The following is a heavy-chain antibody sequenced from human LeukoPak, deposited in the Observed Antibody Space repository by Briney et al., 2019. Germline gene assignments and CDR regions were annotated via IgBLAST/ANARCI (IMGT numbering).Heavy chain of an antibody. CDR3: AKEGLGGDFDY. CDR2: ISYDGSGK. CDR1: GFTFSSYA. J-gene: IGHJ4*02. V-gene: IGHV3-30-3*01. Sequence: PGGSLRLSCAAPGFTFSSYAMHWVRQAPGKGLEWVAVISYDGSGKFYPDSVKGRFTISRDDSKNTLYLQMNSLRPEDTALYHCAKEGLGGDFDYWGQGTLVTVSS. D-gene: IGHD3-16*01.